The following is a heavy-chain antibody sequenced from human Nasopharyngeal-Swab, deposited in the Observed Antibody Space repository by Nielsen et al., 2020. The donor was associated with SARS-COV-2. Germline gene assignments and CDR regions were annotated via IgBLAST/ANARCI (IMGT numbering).Heavy chain of an antibody. D-gene: IGHD6-13*01. V-gene: IGHV3-13*04. CDR1: GFTFSSYD. CDR3: AIPTRTTWYSSSSRPGFDY. CDR2: IGTAGDT. J-gene: IGHJ4*02. Sequence: GGSLRLSCAASGFTFSSYDLHWVRQTAGKGLKWVSAIGTAGDTYYVDSMKGRSTISRENAKNSLYLQMHSLRAGDTAVYYCAIPTRTTWYSSSSRPGFDYWGQGTLVTVSS.